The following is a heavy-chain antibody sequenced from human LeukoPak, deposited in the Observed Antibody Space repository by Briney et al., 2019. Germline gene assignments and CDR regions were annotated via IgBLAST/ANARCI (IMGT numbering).Heavy chain of an antibody. J-gene: IGHJ4*02. V-gene: IGHV1-18*04. CDR1: GYTLSNHA. CDR2: ISADNGNT. CDR3: ARVSSGWHGYLDY. D-gene: IGHD6-25*01. Sequence: ASVKVSCKGSGYTLSNHAFSWVRQAPGQGLEWMGWISADNGNTNHAQKFQDRVTFTRDTSASTAYMDLSSLRSEDTAVYYCARVSSGWHGYLDYWGQGTPVTVSS.